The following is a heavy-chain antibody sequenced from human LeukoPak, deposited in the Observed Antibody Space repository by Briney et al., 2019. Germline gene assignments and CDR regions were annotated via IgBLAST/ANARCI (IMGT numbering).Heavy chain of an antibody. CDR3: ARTYDSSGYSPDY. CDR1: GGTFSSYA. J-gene: IGHJ4*02. V-gene: IGHV1-69*04. Sequence: SVKVSCKASGGTFSSYAISWVRQAPGQGLEWMGRIIPILGIANYVQKFQGRVTITADKSTSTAYMELSSLRSEDTAVYYCARTYDSSGYSPDYWGQGTLVTVSS. CDR2: IIPILGIA. D-gene: IGHD3-22*01.